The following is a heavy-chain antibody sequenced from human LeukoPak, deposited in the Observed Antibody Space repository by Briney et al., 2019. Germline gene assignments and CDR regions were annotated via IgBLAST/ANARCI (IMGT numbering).Heavy chain of an antibody. Sequence: GGSLRPSCAASGFTFSSYSMNWVRQAPGKGLEWVSSISSSSSYIYYADSVKGRFTISRDNAKNSLYLQMNSLRAEDTAVYYCARTMVRGVPYYMDVWGKGTTVTVSS. CDR2: ISSSSSYI. V-gene: IGHV3-21*01. J-gene: IGHJ6*03. CDR3: ARTMVRGVPYYMDV. CDR1: GFTFSSYS. D-gene: IGHD3-10*01.